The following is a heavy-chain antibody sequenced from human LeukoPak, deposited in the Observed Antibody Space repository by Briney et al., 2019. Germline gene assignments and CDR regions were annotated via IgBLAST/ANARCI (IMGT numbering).Heavy chain of an antibody. D-gene: IGHD3-10*01. CDR3: ARGGYYGSGNDFRFDP. CDR1: GGSINSYY. Sequence: SETLSLTCTVSGGSINSYYWSWIRQPPGKGLECIAYIHYTGSTNYNPSLKSRVTISVDTSKSQFSLKLSSVTAADTAIYYCARGGYYGSGNDFRFDPWGQGTLVTVSS. J-gene: IGHJ5*02. CDR2: IHYTGST. V-gene: IGHV4-59*01.